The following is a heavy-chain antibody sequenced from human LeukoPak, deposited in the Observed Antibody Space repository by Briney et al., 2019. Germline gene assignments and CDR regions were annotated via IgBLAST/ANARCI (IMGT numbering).Heavy chain of an antibody. Sequence: TGGSLRLSCAASGFTFSSYGMHWVRQAPGKGLEWVAVIWYDGSNKYYADSVKGRFTISRDNSKNTLYLRMNSLRAEDTAVYYCARGYYYDSSGYYGRNFDYWGQGTLVTVSS. CDR2: IWYDGSNK. J-gene: IGHJ4*02. D-gene: IGHD3-22*01. CDR3: ARGYYYDSSGYYGRNFDY. V-gene: IGHV3-33*01. CDR1: GFTFSSYG.